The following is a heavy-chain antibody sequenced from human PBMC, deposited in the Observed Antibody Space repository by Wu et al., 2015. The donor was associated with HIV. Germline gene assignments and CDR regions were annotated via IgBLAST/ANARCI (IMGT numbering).Heavy chain of an antibody. V-gene: IGHV1-8*01. J-gene: IGHJ3*02. Sequence: QVQLVQSGAEVKKPGASVKVSCKASGYTFISYDINWVRQAAGQGLEWMGWMNPNSGNTGFAQKFQDRVTMTRNTSINTAYVELSSLRSEDTAVYYCARGGTRWTNRAFDIWGQGTLVTVSS. D-gene: IGHD1-1*01. CDR1: GYTFISYD. CDR2: MNPNSGNT. CDR3: ARGGTRWTNRAFDI.